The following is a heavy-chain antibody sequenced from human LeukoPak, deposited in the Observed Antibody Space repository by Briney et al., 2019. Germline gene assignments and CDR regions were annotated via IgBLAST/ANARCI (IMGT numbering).Heavy chain of an antibody. Sequence: SETLSLTCTVSGGSISSYYWSWIRHPPGKGLEWIGYIYYSGSTNYNPSLKSRVTISVDTSKNQFSLKLSSVTAADTAVYYCARLLLSGFDYWGQGTLVTVSS. D-gene: IGHD3-22*01. CDR3: ARLLLSGFDY. V-gene: IGHV4-59*01. J-gene: IGHJ4*02. CDR2: IYYSGST. CDR1: GGSISSYY.